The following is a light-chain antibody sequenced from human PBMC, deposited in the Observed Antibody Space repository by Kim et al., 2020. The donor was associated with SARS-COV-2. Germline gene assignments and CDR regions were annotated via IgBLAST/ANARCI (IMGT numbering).Light chain of an antibody. CDR2: DVS. CDR3: SSYTSSSTSSGV. J-gene: IGLJ2*01. CDR1: SSDVGGYNY. Sequence: QSALTQPASVSGSPGQSLTISCTGTSSDVGGYNYVSWYQQHPGKAPKLMIYDVSKRPSGVSNRFSGSKSGNTASLTISGLQAEDEADYYCSSYTSSSTSSGVFGGGTQLTVL. V-gene: IGLV2-14*01.